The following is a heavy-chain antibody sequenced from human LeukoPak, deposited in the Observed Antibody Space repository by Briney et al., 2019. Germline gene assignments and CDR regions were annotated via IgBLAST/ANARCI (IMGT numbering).Heavy chain of an antibody. Sequence: GGSLRLSCAASGFTFSDFAMSWVRQAPGKGLEWVSGTIGSGATTFYADSVKGRFTISRDNSKNTLFLQMNSLRAEDTATYYCAKNEGDTYASWYMDAWGKGTTVTVSS. D-gene: IGHD2-21*02. CDR2: TIGSGATT. CDR3: AKNEGDTYASWYMDA. CDR1: GFTFSDFA. V-gene: IGHV3-23*01. J-gene: IGHJ6*03.